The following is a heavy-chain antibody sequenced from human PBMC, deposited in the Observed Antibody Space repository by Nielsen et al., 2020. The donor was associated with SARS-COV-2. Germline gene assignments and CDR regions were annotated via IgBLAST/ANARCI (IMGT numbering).Heavy chain of an antibody. CDR2: ISAYNGNT. CDR3: ARDIVATRGPGYYYGMDV. CDR1: GYTFTSYG. V-gene: IGHV1-18*01. J-gene: IGHJ6*02. D-gene: IGHD5-12*01. Sequence: ASVKVSCKASGYTFTSYGISWVRQAPGQGLEWMGWISAYNGNTNYAQKLQGRVTMTTDTSTSTAYMELRSLRSEDTAVYYCARDIVATRGPGYYYGMDVWGQGTTVTVSS.